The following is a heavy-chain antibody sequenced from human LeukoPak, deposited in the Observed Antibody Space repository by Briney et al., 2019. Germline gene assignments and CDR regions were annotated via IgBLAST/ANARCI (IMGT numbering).Heavy chain of an antibody. D-gene: IGHD5-12*01. V-gene: IGHV3-23*01. CDR3: AKWGRGYDSSFDY. CDR2: ISGSGGST. J-gene: IGHJ4*02. CDR1: AYTFSRYA. Sequence: GGSLRLSCAPSAYTFSRYAMSWVRQAPGKGLEWVSAISGSGGSTYYADSVKGRFTISRDNSKNTLYLQMNSLRAEDTAGYYCAKWGRGYDSSFDYWGQGTLVTVSS.